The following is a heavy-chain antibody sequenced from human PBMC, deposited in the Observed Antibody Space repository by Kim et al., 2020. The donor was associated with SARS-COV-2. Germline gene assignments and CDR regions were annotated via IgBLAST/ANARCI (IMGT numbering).Heavy chain of an antibody. Sequence: SETLSLTCAVSGGSISSSNWWSWVRQPPGKGLEWIGEIYHSGSTNYNPSLKSRVTISVDKSKNQFSLKLSSVTAADTAVYYCARPERPSGYSPDDAFDIWGQGTMVTVSS. D-gene: IGHD3-3*01. V-gene: IGHV4-4*02. J-gene: IGHJ3*02. CDR1: GGSISSSNW. CDR3: ARPERPSGYSPDDAFDI. CDR2: IYHSGST.